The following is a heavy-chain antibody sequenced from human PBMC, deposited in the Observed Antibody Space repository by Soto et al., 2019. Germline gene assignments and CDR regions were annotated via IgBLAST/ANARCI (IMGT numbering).Heavy chain of an antibody. Sequence: QVQLVQSAPELTKPGASVKVSCRVSGHISGHYGISWVRLRAGQGLEWMGWISAHRGHTNYAHKFRGRVTMTTDPSTATVSMVLTNLLSDDTGVYFCARDGDQWDQRFCDNWGQGTLVTVSS. V-gene: IGHV1-18*01. CDR3: ARDGDQWDQRFCDN. J-gene: IGHJ4*02. CDR2: ISAHRGHT. D-gene: IGHD1-26*01. CDR1: GHISGHYG.